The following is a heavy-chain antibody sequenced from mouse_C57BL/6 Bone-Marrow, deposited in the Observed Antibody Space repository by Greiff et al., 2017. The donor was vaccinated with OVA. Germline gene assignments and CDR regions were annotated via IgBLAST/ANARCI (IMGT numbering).Heavy chain of an antibody. CDR1: GFTFSDAW. V-gene: IGHV6-6*01. CDR3: TRPRYYGSSYDYFDY. D-gene: IGHD1-1*01. Sequence: EVKLQQSGGGLVQPGGSMKLSCAASGFTFSDAWMDWVRQSPEKGLEWVAEIRNKANNHATYYAESVKGRFTISRDDSKSSVYLQMNSLRAEDTGIYYCTRPRYYGSSYDYFDYWCQGTTLTVSS. J-gene: IGHJ2*01. CDR2: IRNKANNHAT.